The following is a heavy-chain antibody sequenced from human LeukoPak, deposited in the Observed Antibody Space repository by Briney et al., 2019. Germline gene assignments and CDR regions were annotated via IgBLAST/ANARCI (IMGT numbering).Heavy chain of an antibody. CDR3: ARGRFCSSTSCFPWGYNWFDP. V-gene: IGHV3-7*01. Sequence: GGSLRLSCAASGFTFSSYWMSWVRQAPGKGLEWVANIKQDGSEKYYVDSVKGRFTISRDNAKNSLYLQMNSLRAEDTAVYYCARGRFCSSTSCFPWGYNWFDPWGQGTLVTVSS. D-gene: IGHD2-2*01. J-gene: IGHJ5*02. CDR2: IKQDGSEK. CDR1: GFTFSSYW.